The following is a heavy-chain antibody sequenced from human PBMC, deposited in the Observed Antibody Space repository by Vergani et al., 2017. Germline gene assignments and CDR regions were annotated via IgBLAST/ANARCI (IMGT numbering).Heavy chain of an antibody. J-gene: IGHJ2*01. CDR3: ARDRPNIPPYCSSTSCTYRGWYFDL. V-gene: IGHV1-69*01. Sequence: QVQLVQSGAEVKKPGSSVKVSCKASGGTFSSYAISWVRQAPGQGLEWMGGIIPIFGTANYAQKFQGRVTITADESTSTGYMELSSLRSEDTAVYYCARDRPNIPPYCSSTSCTYRGWYFDLWGRGTLVTVSS. CDR1: GGTFSSYA. CDR2: IIPIFGTA. D-gene: IGHD2-2*01.